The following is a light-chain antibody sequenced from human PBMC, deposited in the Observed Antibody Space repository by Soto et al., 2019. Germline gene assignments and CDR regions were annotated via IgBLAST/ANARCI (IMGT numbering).Light chain of an antibody. CDR1: RSLFYGFNNKNY. Sequence: DIVMTQSPHSLAVSLGERAPINCKSSRSLFYGFNNKNYLAWYQQNPGQPPKLLIYWASTRESGVPDRFSGSGSGTDFTLTISSLKAEDVAVYYCQQYYMTPLTFGGGTKVEIK. CDR3: QQYYMTPLT. J-gene: IGKJ4*01. CDR2: WAS. V-gene: IGKV4-1*01.